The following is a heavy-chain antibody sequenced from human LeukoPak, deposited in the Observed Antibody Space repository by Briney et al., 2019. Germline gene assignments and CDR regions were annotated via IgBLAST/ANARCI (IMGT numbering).Heavy chain of an antibody. D-gene: IGHD1-26*01. J-gene: IGHJ4*02. CDR1: GGSISSSSYY. CDR3: ARDRVGAPYYFDY. CDR2: IYYSGST. V-gene: IGHV4-39*07. Sequence: SETLPLTCTVSGGSISSSSYYWGWIRQPPGKGLEWTGSIYYSGSTYYNPSLKSRVTISVDTSKNQFYLKLSSVTAADTAVYYCARDRVGAPYYFDYWGQGTLVTVSS.